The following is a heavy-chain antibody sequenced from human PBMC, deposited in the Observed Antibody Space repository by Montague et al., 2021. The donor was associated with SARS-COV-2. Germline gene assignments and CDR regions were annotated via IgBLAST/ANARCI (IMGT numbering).Heavy chain of an antibody. CDR2: ICDSGNNT. V-gene: IGHV3-23*01. CDR3: AKEGFRIGLCRRRYKSGMDV. CDR1: GFIFTNYA. J-gene: IGHJ6*02. D-gene: IGHD2-8*02. Sequence: SLRLSCAASGFIFTNYAMSWVRQAPGKGLEWVSAICDSGNNTYYADSARGRFTLSRDDSKSTLYLQMDSLRADDTAVYYCAKEGFRIGLCRRRYKSGMDVWGQGTMVTVSS.